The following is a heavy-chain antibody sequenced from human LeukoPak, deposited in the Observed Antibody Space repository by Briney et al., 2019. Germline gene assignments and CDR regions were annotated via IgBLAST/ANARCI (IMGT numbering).Heavy chain of an antibody. Sequence: SETLSLTCAVYGGSFSGYYWSWIRQPPGKGLEWIGEINHSGSTNYNPSLKSRVTISVDTSKNQFSLKLSSVTAADTAVYYCARRIGQGSGSYYPDYWGQGTLVTVSS. CDR3: ARRIGQGSGSYYPDY. V-gene: IGHV4-34*01. CDR2: INHSGST. D-gene: IGHD3-10*01. CDR1: GGSFSGYY. J-gene: IGHJ4*02.